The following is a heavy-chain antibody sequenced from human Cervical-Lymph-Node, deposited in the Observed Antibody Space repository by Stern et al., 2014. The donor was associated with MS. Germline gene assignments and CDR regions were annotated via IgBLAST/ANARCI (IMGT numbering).Heavy chain of an antibody. CDR1: GYSFTGYY. D-gene: IGHD2-8*01. CDR2: INPKSGGT. V-gene: IGHV1-2*06. J-gene: IGHJ3*02. CDR3: ARYEDGVQFQCAFDI. Sequence: QVQLVQSGAEVKKPGASVKVSCKASGYSFTGYYMHWARQAPGQGLEWMGRINPKSGGTNYAQKFQDRVTMTRDTSINTAYMELSRLRYDDTAVYYCARYEDGVQFQCAFDIWGQGTMVTVSS.